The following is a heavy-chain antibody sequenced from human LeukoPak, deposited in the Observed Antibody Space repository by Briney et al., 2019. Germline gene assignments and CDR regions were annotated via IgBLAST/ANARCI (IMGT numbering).Heavy chain of an antibody. V-gene: IGHV3-30*01. CDR3: ARGPHPNAKLLWTLLYVDAFDI. J-gene: IGHJ3*02. Sequence: PGRSLRLSCAASGFTFSSYAMHWVRQAPGKGLEWVAVISYDGSNKYYADSVKGRFTISRDNSKNTLYLQMNSLRAEDTAVYYCARGPHPNAKLLWTLLYVDAFDIWGQGTMVTVSS. D-gene: IGHD3-10*01. CDR1: GFTFSSYA. CDR2: ISYDGSNK.